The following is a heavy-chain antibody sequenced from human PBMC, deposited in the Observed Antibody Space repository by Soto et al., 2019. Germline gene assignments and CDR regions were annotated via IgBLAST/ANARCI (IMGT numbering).Heavy chain of an antibody. V-gene: IGHV3-21*01. J-gene: IGHJ3*02. CDR2: ISSSSSYI. CDR3: EREVGSIAVAGMDDFDI. Sequence: GGSLRLSCAASGCTFSSYSMNWVRQAPGKGLEWVSSISSSSSYIYYADSVKGRFTISRDNAKNSLYLQMNSLRAEDTAVYYCEREVGSIAVAGMDDFDIWGQGTMVTVSS. D-gene: IGHD6-19*01. CDR1: GCTFSSYS.